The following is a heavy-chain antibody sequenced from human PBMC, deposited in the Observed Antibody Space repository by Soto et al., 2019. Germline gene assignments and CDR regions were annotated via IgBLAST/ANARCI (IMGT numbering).Heavy chain of an antibody. V-gene: IGHV1-46*01. CDR1: GSTFTSYY. CDR2: INPSSGST. Sequence: QVQLVQSGAEVKKPGASVKVSCKESGSTFTSYYMHWVRQAPGQGLEWMGIINPSSGSTSYAQKFQGRVTMTRDTSTSTVYMELSSLRSEDTAVYYCARLAVAGTDSIDYWGQGPLVTVSS. D-gene: IGHD6-19*01. CDR3: ARLAVAGTDSIDY. J-gene: IGHJ4*02.